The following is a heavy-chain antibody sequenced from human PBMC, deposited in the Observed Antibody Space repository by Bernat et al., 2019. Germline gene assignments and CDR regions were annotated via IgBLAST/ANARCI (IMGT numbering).Heavy chain of an antibody. CDR3: ASAFGVGFRDAPTAGWFDP. J-gene: IGHJ5*02. V-gene: IGHV3-43*02. Sequence: EVQLVESGGGVVQPGGSLRLSCAASGFTFDDYAMHWVRQAPGKGLEWVSLISGDGGSTYYADSVKGRFTISRDNSKNTLYLQMNSLRAEDTAVYYCASAFGVGFRDAPTAGWFDPWGQGTLVTVSS. CDR2: ISGDGGST. D-gene: IGHD3-10*01. CDR1: GFTFDDYA.